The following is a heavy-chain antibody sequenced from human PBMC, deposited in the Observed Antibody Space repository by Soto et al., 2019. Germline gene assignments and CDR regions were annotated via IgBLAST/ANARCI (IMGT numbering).Heavy chain of an antibody. Sequence: PGGSLRLSCAASGFTFRSFTRNWVGQAPGKGLELVSTISSNSAYIYYTDALRCRFTISRDNAKNSLHLQMNSLRAEDTAVYYCTRDASRDSSARGWFDPWGPGTLVTVSS. V-gene: IGHV3-21*01. D-gene: IGHD6-13*01. CDR2: ISSNSAYI. CDR3: TRDASRDSSARGWFDP. CDR1: GFTFRSFT. J-gene: IGHJ5*02.